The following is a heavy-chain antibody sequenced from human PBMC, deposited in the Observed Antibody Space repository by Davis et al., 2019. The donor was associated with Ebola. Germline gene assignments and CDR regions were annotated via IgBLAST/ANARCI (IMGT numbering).Heavy chain of an antibody. CDR1: GFVFSSYV. D-gene: IGHD3-9*01. Sequence: GESLKISCAASGFVFSSYVMSWVRLAPGKGLEWVSTLGLSADTYYADSVKGRFTISRDNSKNTLHLQMNSLRVEDTAIYYCAKDTSNVWFDVWGQGTTVTVSS. CDR2: LGLSADT. V-gene: IGHV3-23*01. J-gene: IGHJ6*02. CDR3: AKDTSNVWFDV.